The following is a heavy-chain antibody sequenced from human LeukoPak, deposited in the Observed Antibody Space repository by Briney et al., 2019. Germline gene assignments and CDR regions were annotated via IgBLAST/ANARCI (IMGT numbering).Heavy chain of an antibody. CDR3: ARLGGSSWYRAPFDP. CDR1: GGSISSYY. CDR2: IYYSGST. Sequence: PSETLSLTCTVSGGSISSYYWSWIRQPPGKGLEWIGYIYYSGSTNYNPSLKSRVTISVDTSKNQFSLKLSSVTAADTAVYYCARLGGSSWYRAPFDPWGQGTLVTVSS. V-gene: IGHV4-59*08. D-gene: IGHD6-13*01. J-gene: IGHJ5*02.